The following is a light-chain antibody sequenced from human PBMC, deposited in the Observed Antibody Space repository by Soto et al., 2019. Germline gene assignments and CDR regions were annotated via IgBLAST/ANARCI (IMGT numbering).Light chain of an antibody. Sequence: EIVLTQSPGTLSLSPGERATLSCRASQSVSSAYLAWYQHKPGQPPTLLIYAASSRVTGIPDRFSGSGSGTDLTLTISRLEPEDFAVYYCLQYGSSSTWTFGQGTQVEIK. J-gene: IGKJ1*01. CDR3: LQYGSSSTWT. CDR1: QSVSSAY. CDR2: AAS. V-gene: IGKV3-20*01.